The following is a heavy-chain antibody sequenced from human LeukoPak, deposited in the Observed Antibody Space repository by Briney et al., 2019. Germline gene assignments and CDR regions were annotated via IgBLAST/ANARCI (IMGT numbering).Heavy chain of an antibody. Sequence: GRSLRLSCAASGFTFVNYGFHWVRQAPVKALEWVAFISYNGNQKYGDSVKGRFTISRDNSKNTLYLQMNGLRPKDTAVYYCARDPLDISRWANAFDIWGQGTMVTVSS. CDR2: ISYNGNQ. D-gene: IGHD2-2*03. CDR3: ARDPLDISRWANAFDI. J-gene: IGHJ3*02. V-gene: IGHV3-30-3*01. CDR1: GFTFVNYG.